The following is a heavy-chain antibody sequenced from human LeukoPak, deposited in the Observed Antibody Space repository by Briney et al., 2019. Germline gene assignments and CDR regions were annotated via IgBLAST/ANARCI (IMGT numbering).Heavy chain of an antibody. Sequence: SETLSLTCTVSGASISITSYYWVWIRQPPGKGLEWIGHVYYSGSTYYNPSLKSRVTISVDTSKNQFSLKLSSVTAADTAVYYCARAMVTFGGAHDAFDIWGQGTMVTVSS. CDR1: GASISITSYY. CDR2: VYYSGST. D-gene: IGHD3-16*01. CDR3: ARAMVTFGGAHDAFDI. J-gene: IGHJ3*02. V-gene: IGHV4-39*07.